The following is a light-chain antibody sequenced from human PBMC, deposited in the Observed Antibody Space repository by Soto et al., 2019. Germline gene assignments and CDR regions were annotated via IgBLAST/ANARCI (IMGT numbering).Light chain of an antibody. CDR1: QSVSSY. CDR3: QQRSNWPPFT. CDR2: DAS. Sequence: EIVLTQSPATLSLSPGERATLSCRAGQSVSSYLAWYQQKPGQAPRLLIYDASNMATGIPARFSGSGSGTDFTLTISSLEPEDFAVYYCQQRSNWPPFTFGPGTTVDIK. V-gene: IGKV3-11*01. J-gene: IGKJ3*01.